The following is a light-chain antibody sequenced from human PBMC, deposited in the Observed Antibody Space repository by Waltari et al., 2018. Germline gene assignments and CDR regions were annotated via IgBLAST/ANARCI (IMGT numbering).Light chain of an antibody. V-gene: IGLV3-25*03. J-gene: IGLJ2*01. CDR3: QSADSTSTHVV. CDR1: ALPKPL. CDR2: KDT. Sequence: SYEPTQPPSASASPGQTATIPCTGDALPKPLAFWYQQKPGQAPIVVTYKDTERPTGIPDRFSGSTSGTTVTLTISGVQAEDEADYYCQSADSTSTHVVFGGGTKLTVL.